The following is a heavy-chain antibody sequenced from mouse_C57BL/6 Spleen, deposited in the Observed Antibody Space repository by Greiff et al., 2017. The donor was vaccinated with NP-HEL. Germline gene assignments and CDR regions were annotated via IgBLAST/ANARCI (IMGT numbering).Heavy chain of an antibody. CDR2: IDPENGDT. CDR1: GFNIKDDY. CDR3: TMDYGSSTSFAY. D-gene: IGHD1-1*01. Sequence: EVHLVESGAELVRPGASVKLSCTASGFNIKDDYMHWVKQRPEQGLEWIGWIDPENGDTEYASKFQGKATITADTSSNTAYLQLSSLTSEDTAVYYCTMDYGSSTSFAYWGQGTLVTVSA. V-gene: IGHV14-4*01. J-gene: IGHJ3*01.